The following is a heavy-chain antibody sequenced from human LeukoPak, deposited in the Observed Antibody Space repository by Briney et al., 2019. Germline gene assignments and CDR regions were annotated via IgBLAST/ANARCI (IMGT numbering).Heavy chain of an antibody. V-gene: IGHV3-11*04. CDR2: ISGSGKTI. J-gene: IGHJ3*02. D-gene: IGHD3-22*01. CDR3: AGVTLRSSGRHDVFDI. CDR1: GFTFSDYY. Sequence: PGGSLRLSCAASGFTFSDYYMNWIRQAPGKGLEWVSYISGSGKTIYYVDSVKGRFTISRDNAKNSLYLQMNSLRAEDTAVYYCAGVTLRSSGRHDVFDIWGQGTMVTVSS.